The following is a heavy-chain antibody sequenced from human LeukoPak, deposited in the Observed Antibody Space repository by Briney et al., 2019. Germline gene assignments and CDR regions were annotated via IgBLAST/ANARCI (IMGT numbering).Heavy chain of an antibody. CDR2: IYHSGST. D-gene: IGHD3-16*02. CDR1: GGSISSSNW. Sequence: SSETLSLTCAVSGGSISSSNWWSWVRPPPGKGLEWIGEIYHSGSTNYNPSLKSRVTISIDTSKNQFSLKLSSVTAADTAVYYCARGLFSHYDYVWGSYRYNWFDPWGQGTLVTVSS. J-gene: IGHJ5*02. V-gene: IGHV4-4*02. CDR3: ARGLFSHYDYVWGSYRYNWFDP.